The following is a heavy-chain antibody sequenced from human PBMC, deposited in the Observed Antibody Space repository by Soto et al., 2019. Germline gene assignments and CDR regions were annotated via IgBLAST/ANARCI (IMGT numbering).Heavy chain of an antibody. J-gene: IGHJ4*02. D-gene: IGHD6-19*01. CDR2: TRNSGGA. CDR3: ASHLVMAGTRGFDH. Sequence: QMQLQESGPGLVKPSGTLSLTCAVSSGSVFSSNWWSWVRLPPGKGLEWIGATRNSGGANYNPSLKIRVNITVDSSRNHIFLELSSVTAADTAVYYCASHLVMAGTRGFDHWGLGTLVTVSS. V-gene: IGHV4-4*02. CDR1: SGSVFSSNW.